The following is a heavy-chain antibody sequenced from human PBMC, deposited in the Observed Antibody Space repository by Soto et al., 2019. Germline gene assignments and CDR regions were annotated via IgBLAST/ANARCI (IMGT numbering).Heavy chain of an antibody. CDR3: TRAQFEFGSYFGLDV. Sequence: QVHLVQSGAEVKQPGASVRVSCKASGYTFTNYDITWVRQATGQGLEWMGWMNPDSENTGSPQKFQGRVTMTVNTSINTAYTELTSLRSEDTAVYYCTRAQFEFGSYFGLDVWGQGTTVTVSS. D-gene: IGHD3-10*01. J-gene: IGHJ6*02. CDR1: GYTFTNYD. V-gene: IGHV1-8*01. CDR2: MNPDSENT.